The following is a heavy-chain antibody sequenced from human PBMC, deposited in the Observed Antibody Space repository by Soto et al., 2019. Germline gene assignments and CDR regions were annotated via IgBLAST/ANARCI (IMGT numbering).Heavy chain of an antibody. J-gene: IGHJ6*02. CDR1: GGSISSYY. CDR2: IYYSGST. Sequence: SETLSLTCTVSGGSISSYYWSWIRQPPGKGLEWIGYIYYSGSTNYNPSLKSRVTISVDTSKNQFSLKLSSVTAADTAVYYCATQISSGYSPYYYGMDVWGQGTTVTVSS. CDR3: ATQISSGYSPYYYGMDV. D-gene: IGHD3-22*01. V-gene: IGHV4-59*01.